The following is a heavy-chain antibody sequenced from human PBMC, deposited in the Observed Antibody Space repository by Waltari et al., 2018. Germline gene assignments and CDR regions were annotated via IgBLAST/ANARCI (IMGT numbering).Heavy chain of an antibody. V-gene: IGHV1-8*03. D-gene: IGHD3-10*01. CDR1: GYSFTSNN. Sequence: QVQLVKSGAEVKKPGASVKVSCRASGYSFTSNNINWVRQAAGQGLEWMGWMNPTSGSTGYAQKFQDRVTITRNTSIGTAYMELRSLRSEDTAVYYCARDYGSGTYYYMDVWGKGTTVTVSS. J-gene: IGHJ6*03. CDR3: ARDYGSGTYYYMDV. CDR2: MNPTSGST.